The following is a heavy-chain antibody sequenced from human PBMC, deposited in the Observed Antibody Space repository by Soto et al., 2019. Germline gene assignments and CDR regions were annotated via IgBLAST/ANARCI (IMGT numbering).Heavy chain of an antibody. CDR1: GGSISSYY. J-gene: IGHJ4*02. D-gene: IGHD3-22*01. V-gene: IGHV4-59*01. Sequence: SETLSLTCTVSGGSISSYYWGWIRQPPGKGLERIGYIYYSGSTNYNPSLKSRVTISVDTSKNQFSLKLSSVTAADTAVYYCARAETTYYYGSSDYYLAYWGQGALVTVSS. CDR3: ARAETTYYYGSSDYYLAY. CDR2: IYYSGST.